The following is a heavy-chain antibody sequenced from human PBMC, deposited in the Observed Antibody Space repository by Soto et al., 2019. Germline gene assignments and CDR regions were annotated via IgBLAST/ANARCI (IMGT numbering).Heavy chain of an antibody. CDR3: ARDEEQLVLSLDY. D-gene: IGHD6-6*01. J-gene: IGHJ4*02. CDR1: GFTFSSYA. CDR2: ISYDGSNK. Sequence: GGSLRLSRAASGFTFSSYAMHWVRQAPGKGLEWVAVISYDGSNKYYADSVKGRFTISRDNSKNTLYLQMNSLRAEDTAVYYCARDEEQLVLSLDYWGQGTLVTVSS. V-gene: IGHV3-30-3*01.